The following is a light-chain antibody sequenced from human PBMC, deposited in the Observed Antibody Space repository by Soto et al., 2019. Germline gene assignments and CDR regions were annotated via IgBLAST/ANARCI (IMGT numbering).Light chain of an antibody. CDR3: SSYTSSSTGENV. V-gene: IGLV2-14*01. Sequence: QSVLTQPASVSGSPGQSITISCTGTSSDVGAYDYVSWYQQHPGRAPKLMIYEVSNRPSGVSNRFSGSKSGSTASLTISGLQAEDEADYYCSSYTSSSTGENVFGTGTKLTVL. J-gene: IGLJ1*01. CDR1: SSDVGAYDY. CDR2: EVS.